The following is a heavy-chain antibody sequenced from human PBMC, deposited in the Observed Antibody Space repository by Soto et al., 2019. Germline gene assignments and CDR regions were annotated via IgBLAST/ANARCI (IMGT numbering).Heavy chain of an antibody. CDR2: ISGSGGST. Sequence: GGSLRLSCAASGFTFSSYAMSWVRQAPGKGLEWVSAISGSGGSTYCADSVKGRFTISRDNSKNTLYLQMNSLRAEDTAVYYCAKDLSRITIIVGFDYWGQGTLVTVSS. CDR3: AKDLSRITIIVGFDY. CDR1: GFTFSSYA. D-gene: IGHD3-22*01. J-gene: IGHJ4*02. V-gene: IGHV3-23*01.